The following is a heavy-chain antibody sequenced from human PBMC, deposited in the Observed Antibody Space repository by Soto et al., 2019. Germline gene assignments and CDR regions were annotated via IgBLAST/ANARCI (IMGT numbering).Heavy chain of an antibody. CDR2: ISGSGGST. J-gene: IGHJ4*02. V-gene: IGHV3-23*01. CDR1: GFTFSSYA. D-gene: IGHD1-26*01. CDR3: AKRGSGSYYID. Sequence: EVQLLESGGGLVQPGGSLRLCCAASGFTFSSYAISWVRQAPGKGLERVSVISGSGGSTYYADPVKGRFTISRDNSKNTLYLQMNSLRAEDTAVYYCAKRGSGSYYIDWGQGTLVTVSS.